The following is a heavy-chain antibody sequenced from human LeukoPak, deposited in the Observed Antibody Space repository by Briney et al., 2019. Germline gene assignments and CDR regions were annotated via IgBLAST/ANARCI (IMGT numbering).Heavy chain of an antibody. CDR1: GGSINDYY. Sequence: PSETLSLTRTVSGGSINDYYWTWIRQAPGKGLEWLGYISNSGTTDYNPSLKSRVTMSVDTSKNEFSLKVTSVTAADTAMYYCARVVRGAVTSNCFDPWGQGTLVAVSS. J-gene: IGHJ5*02. CDR2: ISNSGTT. V-gene: IGHV4-59*01. D-gene: IGHD4-17*01. CDR3: ARVVRGAVTSNCFDP.